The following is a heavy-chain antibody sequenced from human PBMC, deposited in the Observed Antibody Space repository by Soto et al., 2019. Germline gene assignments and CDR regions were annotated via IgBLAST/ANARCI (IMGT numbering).Heavy chain of an antibody. CDR3: ARDILSSSWPYYYYYGMDV. J-gene: IGHJ6*02. D-gene: IGHD6-13*01. V-gene: IGHV3-21*01. Sequence: GGSLRLSCAASGFTFSSYSMNWVRQAPGKGLEWVSSISSSSSYIYYADSVKGRFTISRDNAKNSLYLQMNSLRAEDTAVYYCARDILSSSWPYYYYYGMDVWGQGTTVTVSS. CDR2: ISSSSSYI. CDR1: GFTFSSYS.